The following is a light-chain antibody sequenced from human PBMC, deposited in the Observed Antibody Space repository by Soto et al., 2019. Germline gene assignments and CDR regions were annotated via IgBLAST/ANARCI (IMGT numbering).Light chain of an antibody. CDR3: QKYNSAPLT. Sequence: DIQMTQSPSSLSASVGDRVTITCRASQGIDYNLAWYQQKAGKAPKLLIYAASTLQSGVPSRFSGSGSGTEFTLIISSLQPEDVATSFCQKYNSAPLTFGGGTKVDIK. V-gene: IGKV1-27*01. CDR2: AAS. J-gene: IGKJ4*01. CDR1: QGIDYN.